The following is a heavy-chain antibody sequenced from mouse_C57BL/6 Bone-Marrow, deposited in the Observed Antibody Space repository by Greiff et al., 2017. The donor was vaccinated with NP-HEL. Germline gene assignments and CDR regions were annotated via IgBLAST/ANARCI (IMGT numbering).Heavy chain of an antibody. CDR2: IWSGGST. V-gene: IGHV2-2*01. J-gene: IGHJ4*01. D-gene: IGHD1-1*01. CDR3: ARNEGKLPYYYARDY. Sequence: QVHVKQSGPGLVQPSQSLSITCTVSGFSLTSYGVHWVRQSPGKGLEWLGVIWSGGSTDYNAAFISRLSISKDNSKSQVFFKMNSLQADDTAIYYCARNEGKLPYYYARDYWGQGTSVTVSS. CDR1: GFSLTSYG.